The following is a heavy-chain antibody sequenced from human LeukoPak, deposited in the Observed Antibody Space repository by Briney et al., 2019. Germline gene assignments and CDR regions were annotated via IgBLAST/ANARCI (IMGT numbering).Heavy chain of an antibody. D-gene: IGHD1-7*01. V-gene: IGHV3-30*02. CDR1: GLPFSHSG. J-gene: IGHJ4*02. CDR3: FGITVTDVPY. Sequence: PGGSLRLSCAASGLPFSHSGMHWVRQAPGKGLEWVAFMRYDGSNKYYADSVKGRFTISRDNSKNALYLQMNSLRGEDTAVYYCFGITVTDVPYWGQGTLVTVSS. CDR2: MRYDGSNK.